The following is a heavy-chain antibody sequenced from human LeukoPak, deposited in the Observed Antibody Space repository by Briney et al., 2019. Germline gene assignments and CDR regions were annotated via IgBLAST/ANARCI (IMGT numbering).Heavy chain of an antibody. CDR1: GFTFSSYA. CDR2: VSGSGGST. CDR3: AKGSGAGDYFDY. V-gene: IGHV3-23*01. Sequence: GGSLRLSCAASGFTFSSYAMSWVRQAPGKGLEWVSAVSGSGGSTYYADSVKGRFTISRDNSKNTLYLQMNSLRAEDTAVYYCAKGSGAGDYFDYWGQGTLVTVSS. D-gene: IGHD3-10*01. J-gene: IGHJ4*02.